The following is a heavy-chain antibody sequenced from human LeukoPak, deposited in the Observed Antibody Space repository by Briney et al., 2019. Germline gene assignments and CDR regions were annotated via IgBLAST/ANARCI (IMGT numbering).Heavy chain of an antibody. Sequence: SETLSLTCTVSGGSISSYYWSWTRQPPGKGLEWIGYIHYSGSTNYNPSLKSRVTMSLDTSKNQFSLKLSSVTAADTAIYFCAGDYGSNNSWGQGTLVTVSS. CDR3: AGDYGSNNS. J-gene: IGHJ4*02. CDR2: IHYSGST. V-gene: IGHV4-59*01. CDR1: GGSISSYY. D-gene: IGHD4-23*01.